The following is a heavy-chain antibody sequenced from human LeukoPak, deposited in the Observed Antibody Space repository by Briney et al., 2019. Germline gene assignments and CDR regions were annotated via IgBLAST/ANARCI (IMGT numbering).Heavy chain of an antibody. CDR2: ISSSSSYI. CDR3: ARGWGYCSSTSCYLFDY. J-gene: IGHJ4*02. CDR1: GFTVSSYS. D-gene: IGHD2-2*01. V-gene: IGHV3-21*01. Sequence: PGGSLRLSCAASGFTVSSYSMNWVRQAPGKGLEWVSSISSSSSYIYYADSVKGRFTISRDNAKNSLYLQMNSLRAEDTAVYYCARGWGYCSSTSCYLFDYWGQGTLVTVSS.